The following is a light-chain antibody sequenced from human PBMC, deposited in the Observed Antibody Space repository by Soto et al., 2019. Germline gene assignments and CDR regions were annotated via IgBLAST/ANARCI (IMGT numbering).Light chain of an antibody. J-gene: IGKJ2*01. Sequence: DIQMTQSPSSLSASVGDRVTITCRASQSINTDLNWYQQKPGKAPELLIYAASSWQSGVPSRFSGSVSGTEFTLTISSLQPEDFATYYCQQSYSSPYTFGQGTKLDIK. V-gene: IGKV1-39*01. CDR3: QQSYSSPYT. CDR1: QSINTD. CDR2: AAS.